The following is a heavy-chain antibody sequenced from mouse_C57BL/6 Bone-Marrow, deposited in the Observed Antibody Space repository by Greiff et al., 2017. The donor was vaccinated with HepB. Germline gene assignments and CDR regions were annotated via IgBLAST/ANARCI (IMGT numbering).Heavy chain of an antibody. V-gene: IGHV1-7*01. CDR2: INPSSGYT. CDR3: ASDYYGSPPFAY. J-gene: IGHJ3*01. D-gene: IGHD1-1*01. CDR1: GYTFTSYW. Sequence: QVQLQQSGAELAKPGASVKLSCKASGYTFTSYWMHWVKQRPGQGLEWIGYINPSSGYTKYNQKFKDKATLTADKSSSTACMQLSSLTYEDSAVYYCASDYYGSPPFAYWGQGTLVTVSA.